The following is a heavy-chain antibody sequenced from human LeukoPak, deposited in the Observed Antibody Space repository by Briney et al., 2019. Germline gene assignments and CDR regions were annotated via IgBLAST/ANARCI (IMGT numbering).Heavy chain of an antibody. J-gene: IGHJ4*02. CDR2: ISSSTTYT. D-gene: IGHD3-22*01. CDR3: ARYRSYDSSGYEPRLDY. Sequence: PGGSLRLSCAASGFTFSDYSMNWVRQAPGKGLEWVSYISSSTTYTNYADSVKGRFTISRDNAKNSLSLQMNSLRAEDTAVYYCARYRSYDSSGYEPRLDYWGQGTLVTVSS. CDR1: GFTFSDYS. V-gene: IGHV3-11*03.